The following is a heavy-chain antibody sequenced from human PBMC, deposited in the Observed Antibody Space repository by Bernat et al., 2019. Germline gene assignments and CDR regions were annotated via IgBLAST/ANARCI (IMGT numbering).Heavy chain of an antibody. D-gene: IGHD6-13*01. CDR1: GFTVSSNY. Sequence: EVQLVESGGGLIQPGGSLRLSCAASGFTVSSNYMSWVRQAPGKGLEWVSVIYSGGSTYYADSVKGRFTISRDNSKNTLYLQMNSLRAEDTAVYYCARDRVAAGTYYYYYMDVWGQGTTVTVSS. V-gene: IGHV3-53*01. CDR2: IYSGGST. CDR3: ARDRVAAGTYYYYYMDV. J-gene: IGHJ6*03.